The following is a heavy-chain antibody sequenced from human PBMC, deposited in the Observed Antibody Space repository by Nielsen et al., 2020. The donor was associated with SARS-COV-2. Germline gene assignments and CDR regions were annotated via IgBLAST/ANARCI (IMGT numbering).Heavy chain of an antibody. CDR2: INPNNGGT. V-gene: IGHV1-2*06. CDR1: GYIFTGYY. Sequence: ASVKVSCKASGYIFTGYYLHWVRQAPGQGLEWVGRINPNNGGTSNARSFEGRVTMTRATSISTAYMELRRLTSDDTAFYYCARNSSGSKAFDYWGQGTLVTVSS. J-gene: IGHJ4*02. D-gene: IGHD6-19*01. CDR3: ARNSSGSKAFDY.